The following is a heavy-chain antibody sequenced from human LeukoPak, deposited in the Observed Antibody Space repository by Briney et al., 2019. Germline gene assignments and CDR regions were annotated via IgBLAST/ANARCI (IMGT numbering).Heavy chain of an antibody. CDR1: GFTVGSNS. J-gene: IGHJ4*02. V-gene: IGHV3-53*01. CDR2: IYSDNT. CDR3: ARRAGAYSHPYDY. D-gene: IGHD4/OR15-4a*01. Sequence: GGSLRLSCTVSGFTVGSNSMSWVRQAPGKGLEWVSFIYSDNTHYSDSVKGRFTISRDNSKNTPYLQMNSLRAEDTAVYYCARRAGAYSHPYDYWGQGTLVTVSS.